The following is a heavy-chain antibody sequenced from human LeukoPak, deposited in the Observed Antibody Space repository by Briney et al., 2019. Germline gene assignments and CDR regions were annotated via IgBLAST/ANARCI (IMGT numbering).Heavy chain of an antibody. CDR2: IYYSGST. Sequence: LETLSLTCTVSGGSISSYFWSWVRQPPGKGLEWIGYIYYSGSTNYNPSLKSRVTISVDTSKNQFSLKLASVTTADTAVYYCARDRWLGYWGQGTLVTVSS. V-gene: IGHV4-59*01. D-gene: IGHD5-12*01. CDR3: ARDRWLGY. J-gene: IGHJ4*02. CDR1: GGSISSYF.